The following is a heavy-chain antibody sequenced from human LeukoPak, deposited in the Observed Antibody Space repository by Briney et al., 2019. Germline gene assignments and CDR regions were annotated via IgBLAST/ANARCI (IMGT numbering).Heavy chain of an antibody. D-gene: IGHD2-2*01. J-gene: IGHJ5*02. Sequence: PSETLSLTCAVYGGSFSGYYWSWIRQPPGKGLEWIGEINHSGSTNYNPSLKSRVTISVDTSKNQFSLKLSSVTAADTAVYYCARVVPAAKAGPDNWFDPWGQGTLVTVSS. V-gene: IGHV4-34*01. CDR1: GGSFSGYY. CDR2: INHSGST. CDR3: ARVVPAAKAGPDNWFDP.